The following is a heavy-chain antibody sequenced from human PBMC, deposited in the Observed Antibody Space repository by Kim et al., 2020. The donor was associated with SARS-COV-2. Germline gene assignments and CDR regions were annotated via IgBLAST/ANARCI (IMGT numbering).Heavy chain of an antibody. V-gene: IGHV4-4*02. J-gene: IGHJ4*02. CDR3: ARDGKSFDY. Sequence: GSTNYTPSLKSRVTISVDKSKNQFSLKLSSVTAADTAVYYCARDGKSFDYWGQGTLVTVSS. CDR2: GST.